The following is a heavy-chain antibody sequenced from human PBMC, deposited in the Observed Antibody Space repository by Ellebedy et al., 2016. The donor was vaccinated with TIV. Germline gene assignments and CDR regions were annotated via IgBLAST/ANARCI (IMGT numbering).Heavy chain of an antibody. CDR1: GFTFSDYY. V-gene: IGHV3-11*01. Sequence: GESLKISXAASGFTFSDYYMSWIRQAPGKGLEWVSYISSSGSTIYYADSVKGRFTISRDNAKNSLYLQMNSLRAEDTAVYYCARPSVDSAFDYWGQGTLVTVSS. D-gene: IGHD3/OR15-3a*01. CDR3: ARPSVDSAFDY. J-gene: IGHJ4*02. CDR2: ISSSGSTI.